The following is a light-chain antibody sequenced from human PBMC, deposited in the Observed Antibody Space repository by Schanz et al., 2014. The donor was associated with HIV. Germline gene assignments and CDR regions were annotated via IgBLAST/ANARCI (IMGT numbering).Light chain of an antibody. Sequence: QSALTQPASVSGSPGQSITISCTGTSSDVGGYNYVSWYQHHPGKAPKLTIYEVSKRPSGVSNRFSGSKSGNTASLTVSGLQAEDEADYYCSSYAGGQDLLFGGGTKVTVL. CDR2: EVS. V-gene: IGLV2-14*01. J-gene: IGLJ2*01. CDR3: SSYAGGQDLL. CDR1: SSDVGGYNY.